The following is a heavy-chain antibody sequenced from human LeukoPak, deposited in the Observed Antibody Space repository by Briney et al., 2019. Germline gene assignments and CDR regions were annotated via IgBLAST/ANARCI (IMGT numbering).Heavy chain of an antibody. V-gene: IGHV3-7*01. J-gene: IGHJ4*02. CDR1: GGSISSSNW. CDR2: IKQDGSEK. Sequence: PSETLSLTCAVSGGSISSSNWWSWVRQPPGKGLEWVANIKQDGSEKYYVDSVKGRFTISRDNAKNSLYLQMNSLRAEDTAVYYCARDTSHYDYVWGSYLFDYWGQGTLVTVSS. CDR3: ARDTSHYDYVWGSYLFDY. D-gene: IGHD3-16*02.